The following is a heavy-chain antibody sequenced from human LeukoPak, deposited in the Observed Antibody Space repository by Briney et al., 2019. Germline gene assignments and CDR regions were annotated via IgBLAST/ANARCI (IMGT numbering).Heavy chain of an antibody. CDR3: ARGVVAPPLAEYFQH. D-gene: IGHD5-12*01. CDR2: INPSGGST. V-gene: IGHV1-46*01. J-gene: IGHJ1*01. Sequence: ASVKVSCKASGYTFTGYYMHWVRQAPGQGLEWMGIINPSGGSTSYAQKFQGRVTMTRDMSTSTVYMELSSLGSEDTAVYYCARGVVAPPLAEYFQHWGQGTLVTVSS. CDR1: GYTFTGYY.